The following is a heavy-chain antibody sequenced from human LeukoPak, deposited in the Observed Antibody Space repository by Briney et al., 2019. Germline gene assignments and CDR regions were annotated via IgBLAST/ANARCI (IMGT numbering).Heavy chain of an antibody. D-gene: IGHD6-6*01. V-gene: IGHV1-46*01. Sequence: ASVTVSFKSSAYTFTIYYMHWVRHAPGQGLEWKGIINPSGGSTSYAQKFQGRVTMTRDTSTSTGYMELSSLRSEDTAVYYCARGGYGYSSSSGYYFDYWGQGTLVTVSS. CDR3: ARGGYGYSSSSGYYFDY. CDR2: INPSGGST. CDR1: AYTFTIYY. J-gene: IGHJ4*02.